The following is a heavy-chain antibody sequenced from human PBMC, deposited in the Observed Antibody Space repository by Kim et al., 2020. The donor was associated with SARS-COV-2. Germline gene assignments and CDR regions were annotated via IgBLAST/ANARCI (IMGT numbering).Heavy chain of an antibody. Sequence: SETLSLTCAVSGGSISSSNWWSWVRQPPGKGLEWIGEIYHSGSTNYNPSLKSRVTISVDKSKNQFSLKLSSVTAADTAVYYCARDHPTAVTYCSGGSCYPVTIFDYWGQGTLVTVSS. D-gene: IGHD2-15*01. CDR1: GGSISSSNW. CDR3: ARDHPTAVTYCSGGSCYPVTIFDY. CDR2: IYHSGST. V-gene: IGHV4-4*02. J-gene: IGHJ4*02.